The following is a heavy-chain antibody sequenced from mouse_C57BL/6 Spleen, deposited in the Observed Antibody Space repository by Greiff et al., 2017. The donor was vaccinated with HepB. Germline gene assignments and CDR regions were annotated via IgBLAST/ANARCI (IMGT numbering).Heavy chain of an antibody. Sequence: VQLQQSGAELVRPGASVTLSCKASGYTFTDYEMHWVKQTPVHGLEWIGAIDPETGGTAYNQKFKGKAILTADKSSTTAYMELRSLTSEDSAVYYCTRRGGSSHYFDYWGQGTTLTVSS. V-gene: IGHV1-15*01. CDR3: TRRGGSSHYFDY. CDR1: GYTFTDYE. D-gene: IGHD1-1*01. J-gene: IGHJ2*01. CDR2: IDPETGGT.